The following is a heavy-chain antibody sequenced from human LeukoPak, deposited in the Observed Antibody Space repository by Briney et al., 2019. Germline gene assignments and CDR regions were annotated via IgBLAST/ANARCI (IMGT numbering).Heavy chain of an antibody. CDR2: ISGGST. D-gene: IGHD3-22*01. CDR3: AKDLRQYYYDSSGYYPY. J-gene: IGHJ4*02. Sequence: PGGSLRLSCAASGFTFSSYAMSWVRQAPGKGLEWVSAISGGSTYYADSVKGRFTISRDNSKNTLYLQMNSLRAEDTAVYYCAKDLRQYYYDSSGYYPYWGQGTLVTVSS. V-gene: IGHV3-23*01. CDR1: GFTFSSYA.